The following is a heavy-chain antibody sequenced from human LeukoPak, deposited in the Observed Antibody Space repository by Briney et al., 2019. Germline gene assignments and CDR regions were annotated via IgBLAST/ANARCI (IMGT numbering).Heavy chain of an antibody. D-gene: IGHD3-10*01. CDR1: GFTFSSHG. J-gene: IGHJ6*03. Sequence: GGSLRLSCAASGFTFSSHGMNWVRQAPGKGLEWDSGIGPSGGITYYTDSVKGRFTISRDNSKNTVSLQMNSLRGDDTAVYYCAKGGTWSYYYYYMDVWGKGTTVTVSS. CDR3: AKGGTWSYYYYYMDV. CDR2: IGPSGGIT. V-gene: IGHV3-23*01.